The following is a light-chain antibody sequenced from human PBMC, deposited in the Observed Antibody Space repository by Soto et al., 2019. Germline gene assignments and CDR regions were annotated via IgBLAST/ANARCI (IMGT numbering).Light chain of an antibody. J-gene: IGKJ4*01. V-gene: IGKV4-1*01. CDR1: QSLSCTSNNKYC. Sequence: DIVMTQSPDSLAVSLGERATINCKSSQSLSCTSNNKYCLSWFQQKPGQPPKLLIYRASTRESGVPDRFSGSGSGTDFTLTISSLQAEDVAVYYCQQYSDSPLTFGGGTKVEI. CDR3: QQYSDSPLT. CDR2: RAS.